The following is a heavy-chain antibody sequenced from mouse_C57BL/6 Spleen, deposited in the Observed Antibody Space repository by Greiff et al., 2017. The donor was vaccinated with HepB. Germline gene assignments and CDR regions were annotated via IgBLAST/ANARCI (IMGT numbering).Heavy chain of an antibody. CDR2: ISSGGSYT. Sequence: EVKLQESGGDLVKPGGSLKLSCAASGFTFSSYGMSWVRQTPDKRLEWVATISSGGSYTYYPDSVKGRFTISRDNAKNTLYLQMSSLKSEDTAMYYCARQGYGFDYWGQGTTLTVSS. CDR1: GFTFSSYG. CDR3: ARQGYGFDY. V-gene: IGHV5-6*01. J-gene: IGHJ2*01. D-gene: IGHD2-2*01.